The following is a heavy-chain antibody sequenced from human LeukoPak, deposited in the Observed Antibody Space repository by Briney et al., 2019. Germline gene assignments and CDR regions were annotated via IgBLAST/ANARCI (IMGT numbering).Heavy chain of an antibody. Sequence: PSETLSLTCTVSRDSIDFESYYWSWVRQSAGKGLEWIGRIDHGGVTNYNPSLQSRVTISLDTSQKQFSLKLNSVTAADTAVYYCARGHDYYSEYFQHWGQGTLVSVSS. CDR2: IDHGGVT. V-gene: IGHV4-61*02. D-gene: IGHD1-26*01. J-gene: IGHJ1*01. CDR3: ARGHDYYSEYFQH. CDR1: RDSIDFESYY.